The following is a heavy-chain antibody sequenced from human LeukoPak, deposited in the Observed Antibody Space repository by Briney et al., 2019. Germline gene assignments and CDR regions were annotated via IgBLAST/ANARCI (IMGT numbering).Heavy chain of an antibody. CDR3: AREGYCSGGSCAYYMDV. Sequence: ASVNVSCKASGYTFTSYYMHWVRQAPGQGLEWMGIINPSGGSTSYAQKFQGRVTMTRDMSTSTVYMELSSLRSEDTAVSYCAREGYCSGGSCAYYMDVWGKGTTVTVSS. D-gene: IGHD2-15*01. V-gene: IGHV1-46*01. CDR2: INPSGGST. J-gene: IGHJ6*03. CDR1: GYTFTSYY.